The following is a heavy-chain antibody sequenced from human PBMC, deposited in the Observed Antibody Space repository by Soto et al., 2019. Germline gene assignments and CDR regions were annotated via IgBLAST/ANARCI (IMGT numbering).Heavy chain of an antibody. D-gene: IGHD2-2*02. CDR3: ARVTVVSLYDAFDI. V-gene: IGHV3-48*03. Sequence: PGGSLRLSCAASGFIFSRYEMTWVRQAPGKGLEWVSYISSTSSAIDYADSVRGRFTISRDNAKNSMYLQMNSLRAEDTAVYYCARVTVVSLYDAFDIWGQGTRVAVSS. J-gene: IGHJ3*02. CDR1: GFIFSRYE. CDR2: ISSTSSAI.